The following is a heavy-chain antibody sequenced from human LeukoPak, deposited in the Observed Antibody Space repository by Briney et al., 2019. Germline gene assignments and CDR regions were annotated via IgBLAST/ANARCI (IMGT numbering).Heavy chain of an antibody. Sequence: GGSLRLSCAASGFTFSSYAMSWVRQAPGKGLEWVASINEDGSGKYSMDSVKDRVTISRDNAKNSLDLQINSLTVEDTAIYYCVRDDGDVWGKGTTVTVS. CDR2: INEDGSGK. V-gene: IGHV3-7*01. CDR1: GFTFSSYA. CDR3: VRDDGDV. J-gene: IGHJ6*03.